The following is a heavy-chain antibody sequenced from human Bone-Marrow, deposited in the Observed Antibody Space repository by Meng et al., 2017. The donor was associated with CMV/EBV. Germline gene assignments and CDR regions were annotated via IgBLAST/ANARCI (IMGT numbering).Heavy chain of an antibody. CDR2: IIPILGIA. CDR1: GGTFSSYA. CDR3: ARDRYDFWSGDRYFDY. J-gene: IGHJ4*02. D-gene: IGHD3-3*01. V-gene: IGHV1-69*10. Sequence: SSVNVSCKASGGTFSSYAISWVRQAPGQGLEWMGGIIPILGIANYAQKFQGRVTITADKSTSTAYMELSRLRSEDTAVYYCARDRYDFWSGDRYFDYRGQGTLVTVSS.